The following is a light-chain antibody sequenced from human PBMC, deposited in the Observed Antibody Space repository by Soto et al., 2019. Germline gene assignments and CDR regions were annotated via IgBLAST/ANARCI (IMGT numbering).Light chain of an antibody. V-gene: IGKV1-5*01. CDR1: QSVSTR. CDR2: DAS. Sequence: IQMTKSPSSLSASVGDRVTISLLASQSVSTRLACYQQKPGKAPKVLIYDASSWAGGVPSRFTGSGSGTEFTLTINSLQPDDFATYYCQQYSVYWTFGQVTKVDI. J-gene: IGKJ1*01. CDR3: QQYSVYWT.